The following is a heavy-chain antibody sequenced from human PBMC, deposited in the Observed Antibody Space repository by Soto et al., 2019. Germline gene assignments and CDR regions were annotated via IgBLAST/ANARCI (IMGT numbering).Heavy chain of an antibody. CDR3: TTSQMKLGKGYYYGSGSYYRFDY. J-gene: IGHJ4*02. D-gene: IGHD3-10*01. CDR2: IKSKTDGGTT. Sequence: GGSLRLSCAASGFTFSNAWMNWVRQAPGKGLEWVGRIKSKTDGGTTDYAAPVKGRFTISRDDSKNTLYLQMNSLKTEDTAVYYCTTSQMKLGKGYYYGSGSYYRFDYWGQGTLVTVSS. CDR1: GFTFSNAW. V-gene: IGHV3-15*01.